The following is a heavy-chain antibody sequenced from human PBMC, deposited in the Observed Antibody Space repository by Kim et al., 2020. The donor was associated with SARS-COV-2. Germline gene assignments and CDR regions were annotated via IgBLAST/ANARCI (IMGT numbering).Heavy chain of an antibody. CDR3: TALYSSGSPG. J-gene: IGHJ4*02. Sequence: ATEYAASVKGKFTISRDDSKNTAFLQMNSLKTEDTAVYFCTALYSSGSPGWGQGTLVTVSS. CDR2: AT. V-gene: IGHV3-73*01. D-gene: IGHD6-19*01.